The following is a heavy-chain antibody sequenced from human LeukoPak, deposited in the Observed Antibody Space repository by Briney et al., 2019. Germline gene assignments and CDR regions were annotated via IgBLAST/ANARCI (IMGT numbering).Heavy chain of an antibody. Sequence: ASVKVSCKDSGYTFTSYGISWVRQAPGQGLEWMGWISAYNGNTNYAQKFQGRVTMTTDTSTSTGYMELRSLRSDDTAVYYCARGTLMAPFDYWGQGTLVTVSS. CDR2: ISAYNGNT. D-gene: IGHD1/OR15-1a*01. CDR1: GYTFTSYG. V-gene: IGHV1-18*01. J-gene: IGHJ4*02. CDR3: ARGTLMAPFDY.